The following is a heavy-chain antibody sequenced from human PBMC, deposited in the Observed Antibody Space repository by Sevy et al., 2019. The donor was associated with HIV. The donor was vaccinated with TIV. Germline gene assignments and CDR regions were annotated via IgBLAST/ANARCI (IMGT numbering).Heavy chain of an antibody. CDR1: GFTFSNYW. J-gene: IGHJ1*01. Sequence: GGSLRLSCAASGFTFSNYWMSWVRQTPEKGLEWVANINQDGSEKYYVDFVKGRFTISRDNATNSVFLQMNSLRAEDTAMYYCAREELTWIQLWPWGQGTLVTVSS. D-gene: IGHD5-18*01. CDR2: INQDGSEK. V-gene: IGHV3-7*01. CDR3: AREELTWIQLWP.